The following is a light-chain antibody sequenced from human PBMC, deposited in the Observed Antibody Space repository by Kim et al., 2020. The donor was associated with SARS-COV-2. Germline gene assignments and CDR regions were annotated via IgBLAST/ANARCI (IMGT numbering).Light chain of an antibody. Sequence: LSPGERATLSCRASASVSSYLAWYQQKPGQAPRLLLYDASNRATGIPARFSGSGSGTDFTLSLSSLEPEDFAVYYCQQRSNWPPWTFGQGTKLEI. CDR2: DAS. CDR3: QQRSNWPPWT. V-gene: IGKV3-11*01. J-gene: IGKJ1*01. CDR1: ASVSSY.